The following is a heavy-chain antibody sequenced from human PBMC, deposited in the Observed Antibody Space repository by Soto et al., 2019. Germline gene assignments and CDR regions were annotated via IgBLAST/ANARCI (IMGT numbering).Heavy chain of an antibody. D-gene: IGHD5-12*01. CDR1: GGTFSSYT. CDR2: IIPILGIA. CDR3: ASFFSVGGYDTHYYYYYMDV. Sequence: SVKVSCKASGGTFSSYTISWVRQAPGQGLEWMGRIIPILGIANYAQKFQGRVTITADKSTSTAYMELSSLRSEDTAVYYCASFFSVGGYDTHYYYYYMDVWGKGTTVTVSS. J-gene: IGHJ6*03. V-gene: IGHV1-69*02.